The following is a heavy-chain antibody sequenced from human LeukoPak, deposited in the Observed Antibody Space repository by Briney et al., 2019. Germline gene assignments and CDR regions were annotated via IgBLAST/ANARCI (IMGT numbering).Heavy chain of an antibody. V-gene: IGHV3-30*02. CDR2: IRYDGNNK. J-gene: IGHJ3*02. CDR1: GFTFSTYG. CDR3: GKVYYDLWSGPSLGAFDI. D-gene: IGHD3-3*01. Sequence: QPGGSLRLSCAASGFTFSTYGMHWVRQAPGKGLEWVAFIRYDGNNKYYADSVKGRFTISRDNSKNTLYLQMNSLRAEDTAVYYCGKVYYDLWSGPSLGAFDIWGQGTMLTVSS.